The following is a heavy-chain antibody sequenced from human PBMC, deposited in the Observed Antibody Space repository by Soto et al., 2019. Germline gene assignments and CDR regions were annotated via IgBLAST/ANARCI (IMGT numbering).Heavy chain of an antibody. V-gene: IGHV1-3*01. D-gene: IGHD3-10*01. CDR2: ISAGNGNT. CDR1: GYTFTSYA. J-gene: IGHJ5*02. Sequence: ASVNVSCKASGYTFTSYAMHWVRQAPGQRLEWMGWISAGNGNTKYSQKFQGRVTITRDTSASTAYMELSSLRSEDTAVYYCARVYGSGLNWFDPWGHGTLVTVSS. CDR3: ARVYGSGLNWFDP.